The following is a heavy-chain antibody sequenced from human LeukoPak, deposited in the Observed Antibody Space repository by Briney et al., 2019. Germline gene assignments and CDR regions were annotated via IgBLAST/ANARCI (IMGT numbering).Heavy chain of an antibody. CDR1: GFTFSNYD. V-gene: IGHV3-23*01. CDR2: TSGSGGST. CDR3: ARKGYCNSATCYEIDY. J-gene: IGHJ4*02. Sequence: PGGSLRLSCAASGFTFSNYDMSWVRQAPGKGLEWVSGTSGSGGSTSYADTVKGRFTISRDYSKNTLYLQMNSLRAEDTAVYYCARKGYCNSATCYEIDYWGQGTLVTVSS. D-gene: IGHD2-2*01.